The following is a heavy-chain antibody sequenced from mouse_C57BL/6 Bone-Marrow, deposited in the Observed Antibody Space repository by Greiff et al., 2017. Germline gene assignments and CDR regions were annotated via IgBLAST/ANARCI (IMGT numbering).Heavy chain of an antibody. J-gene: IGHJ3*01. CDR1: GYTFTSSG. CDR3: ARWKNGDRFAY. D-gene: IGHD4-1*01. Sequence: VQLQQSGAELARPGASVKLSCKASGYTFTSSGISWVKQRTRQGLEWIGEIYPRSGNTYYNEKFKGKATLTADKSSSTAYMELRSLTSEDSAVYFCARWKNGDRFAYWGQGTLVTVSA. CDR2: IYPRSGNT. V-gene: IGHV1-81*01.